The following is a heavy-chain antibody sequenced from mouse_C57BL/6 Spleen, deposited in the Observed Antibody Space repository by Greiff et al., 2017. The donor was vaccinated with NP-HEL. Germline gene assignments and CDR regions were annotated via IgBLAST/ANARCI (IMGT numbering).Heavy chain of an antibody. J-gene: IGHJ3*01. CDR2: IDPSDSET. Sequence: VQLQQPGAELVRPGSSVKLSCKASGYTFTSYWMHWVKQRPIQGLEWIGNIDPSDSETHYNQKFKDKATLTVDKSSSTAYMQLSSLTSEDSAVYYCAREGAYDYPAWFAYWGQGTLVTVSA. CDR1: GYTFTSYW. D-gene: IGHD2-4*01. CDR3: AREGAYDYPAWFAY. V-gene: IGHV1-52*01.